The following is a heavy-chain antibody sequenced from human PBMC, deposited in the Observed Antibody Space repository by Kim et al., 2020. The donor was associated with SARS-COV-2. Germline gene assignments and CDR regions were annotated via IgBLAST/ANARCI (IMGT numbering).Heavy chain of an antibody. CDR2: ISCDGGRS. CDR3: AKDIGYYYGSGSGHGMDV. V-gene: IGHV3-43D*03. Sequence: GGSLRLSCAASGFTFDDYAMHWVRQAPGKGLEWVSLISCDGGRSYYASSVKGRFTISRDNSKNSLYLQMNSLRAEDTAVYYCAKDIGYYYGSGSGHGMDVWGQGTTVTVSS. J-gene: IGHJ6*02. CDR1: GFTFDDYA. D-gene: IGHD3-10*01.